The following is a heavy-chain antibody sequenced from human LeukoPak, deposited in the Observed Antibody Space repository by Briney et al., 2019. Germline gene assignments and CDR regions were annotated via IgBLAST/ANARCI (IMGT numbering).Heavy chain of an antibody. J-gene: IGHJ3*02. Sequence: GGSLRLSCAASGFTFDDYAMHWVRQAPGKGLEWVSGISWNSGNIGYADSVKGRFTISRDNAKNSLYLQMNSLRAEDAALFYCAKVRGGELLAASDIWGQGTMVTVSS. CDR2: ISWNSGNI. CDR3: AKVRGGELLAASDI. V-gene: IGHV3-9*01. CDR1: GFTFDDYA. D-gene: IGHD1-26*01.